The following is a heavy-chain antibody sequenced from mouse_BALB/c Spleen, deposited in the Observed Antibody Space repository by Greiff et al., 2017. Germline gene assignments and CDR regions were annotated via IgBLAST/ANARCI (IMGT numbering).Heavy chain of an antibody. Sequence: VQLQQSGPGLVKPSQTVSLTCTVTGISITTGNYRWSWIRQFPGNKLEWIGYIYYSGTITYNPSLTSRTTITRDTSKNQFFLEMNSLTAEDTATYYCARVLGRGYYFDYWGQGTTLTVSS. CDR2: IYYSGTI. CDR3: ARVLGRGYYFDY. J-gene: IGHJ2*01. D-gene: IGHD4-1*01. V-gene: IGHV3-5*02. CDR1: GISITTGNYR.